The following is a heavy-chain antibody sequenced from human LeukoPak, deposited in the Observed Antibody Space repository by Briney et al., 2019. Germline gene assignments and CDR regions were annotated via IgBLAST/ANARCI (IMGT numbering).Heavy chain of an antibody. CDR3: ARVGSLRWYSYYLDV. V-gene: IGHV4-34*12. D-gene: IGHD1-26*01. CDR2: IFHSGNT. J-gene: IGHJ6*03. Sequence: SETLSLTCAVYGGSFSGYYWSWIRQPPGKGLEWVGTIFHSGNTYYNPSLKSRVTISVATPKNQFSLKLSSVTAADTAVYFCARVGSLRWYSYYLDVWGKGTTVTVSS. CDR1: GGSFSGYY.